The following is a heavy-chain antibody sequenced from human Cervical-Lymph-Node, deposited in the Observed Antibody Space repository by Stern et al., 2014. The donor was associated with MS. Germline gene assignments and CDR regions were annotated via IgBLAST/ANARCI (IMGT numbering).Heavy chain of an antibody. CDR2: IYSRGST. Sequence: VQLQESGPGLVKPSQTLSLTCIVSGDSISSGSFYWNWIRQPAGKGLEWIGRIYSRGSTNYNPYLKSRVTISGDTSKNQFSLKVISMTAADTAVYYCARETGGYTYGDTDFFDYWGQGALVTVSS. D-gene: IGHD5-18*01. CDR1: GDSISSGSFY. CDR3: ARETGGYTYGDTDFFDY. V-gene: IGHV4-61*02. J-gene: IGHJ4*02.